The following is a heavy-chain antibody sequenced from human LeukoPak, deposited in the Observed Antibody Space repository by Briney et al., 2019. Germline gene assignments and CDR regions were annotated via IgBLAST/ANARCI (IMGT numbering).Heavy chain of an antibody. J-gene: IGHJ4*02. CDR2: INQDGSEK. Sequence: GGSLRLSCAASGFTFSSYWMSWVRQAPGRGLEWVANINQDGSEKYHLDSVGGRFTISRDNAKNSLSLQMDSLRAEDTAVYYCARARIPAADLPTDYWGQGTLVTVSS. CDR1: GFTFSSYW. CDR3: ARARIPAADLPTDY. D-gene: IGHD6-13*01. V-gene: IGHV3-7*05.